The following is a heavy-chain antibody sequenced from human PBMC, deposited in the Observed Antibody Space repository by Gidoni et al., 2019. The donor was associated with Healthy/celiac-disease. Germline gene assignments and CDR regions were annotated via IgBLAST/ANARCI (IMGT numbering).Heavy chain of an antibody. CDR1: GFTFSSYG. J-gene: IGHJ4*02. CDR3: ARELYDFWSGGTWD. D-gene: IGHD3-3*01. V-gene: IGHV3-7*01. CDR2: IKQDGSEK. Sequence: EVQLVESGGGLVQPGGSLRLSCAASGFTFSSYGMSWVRQAPGKGLEWVANIKQDGSEKYYVDSVKGRFTISRDNAKNSLYLQMNSLRAEDTAVYYCARELYDFWSGGTWDWGQGTLVTVSS.